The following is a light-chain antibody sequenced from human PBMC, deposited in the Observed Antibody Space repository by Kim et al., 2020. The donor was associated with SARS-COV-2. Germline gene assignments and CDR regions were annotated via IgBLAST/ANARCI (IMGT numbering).Light chain of an antibody. CDR3: MQALQTPLT. J-gene: IGKJ4*01. Sequence: EPASISCRSSLSLLHSNGYNYVDWYVEKPGQSPHLLIYLGSNRASGVPDRFRGSGSGTYFTLKISKVEAEDVGVYFCMQALQTPLTFGGGTKLE. CDR1: LSLLHSNGYNY. CDR2: LGS. V-gene: IGKV2-28*01.